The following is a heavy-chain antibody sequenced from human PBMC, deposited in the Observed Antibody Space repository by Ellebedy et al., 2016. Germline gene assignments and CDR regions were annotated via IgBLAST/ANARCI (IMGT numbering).Heavy chain of an antibody. J-gene: IGHJ4*02. V-gene: IGHV3-23*01. CDR2: ISANGEQT. CDR1: GFSFSSYG. D-gene: IGHD5-12*01. Sequence: GESLKISXTASGFSFSSYGLTWVRQAPGKGLEWVSSISANGEQTHYSDSVKGHFTISRDDSRSTLYLQMSSLRADDTAVYYCAKDRALGTIPDSFDHWGQGTLVTVSS. CDR3: AKDRALGTIPDSFDH.